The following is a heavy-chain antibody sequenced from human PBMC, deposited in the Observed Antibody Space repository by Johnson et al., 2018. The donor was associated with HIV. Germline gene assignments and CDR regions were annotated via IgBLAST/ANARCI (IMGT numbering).Heavy chain of an antibody. CDR2: TKNKANSYTT. J-gene: IGHJ3*02. CDR1: GFTLSDHY. V-gene: IGHV3-72*01. D-gene: IGHD3-10*01. CDR3: ARGGTYYYGLGPSDAFDI. Sequence: VQLVESGGGLVQPGGSLRLSCAASGFTLSDHYMDWVRQAAGKGLEWVGRTKNKANSYTTEYAASVRGRFTISRDDSKNSLYLQMNSLKTEDTAVYYCARGGTYYYGLGPSDAFDIWGQGTMVTVSS.